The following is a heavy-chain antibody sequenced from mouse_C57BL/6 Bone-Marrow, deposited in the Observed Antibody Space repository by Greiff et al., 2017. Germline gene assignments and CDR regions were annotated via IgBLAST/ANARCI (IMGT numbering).Heavy chain of an antibody. CDR2: IDPENGDP. J-gene: IGHJ3*01. CDR3: TTRDYYGNRRGFAY. Sequence: EVKLQESGAELVRPGASVKLSCTASGFNIKDDYMHWVKQRPEQGLEWIGWIDPENGDPEYDAKFKGKATITAENSSNTAYMQLSSLTSENTAVDYCTTRDYYGNRRGFAYWGQGTLVTVSA. V-gene: IGHV14-4*01. D-gene: IGHD1-1*01. CDR1: GFNIKDDY.